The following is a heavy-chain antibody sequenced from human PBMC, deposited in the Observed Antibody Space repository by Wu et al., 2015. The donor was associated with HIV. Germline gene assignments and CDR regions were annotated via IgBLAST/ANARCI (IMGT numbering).Heavy chain of an antibody. J-gene: IGHJ3*02. CDR3: ARASYDSRGFDGFDI. CDR1: GYTFTSYD. Sequence: QVQLVQSGAEVKKPGASVKVSCKASGYTFTSYDINWVRQATGQGLEWVGWMNPNSGNTGYSQQFPGRVTMTRDTSIGTAYMELSSLRSEDTAVYYCARASYDSRGFDGFDIWGQGTKVTVSS. V-gene: IGHV1-8*01. D-gene: IGHD3-22*01. CDR2: MNPNSGNT.